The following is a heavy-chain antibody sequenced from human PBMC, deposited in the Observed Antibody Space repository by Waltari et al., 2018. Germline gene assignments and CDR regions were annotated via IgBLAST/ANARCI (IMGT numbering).Heavy chain of an antibody. V-gene: IGHV3-53*01. Sequence: MSWVRQAPEKGLEWVSVIYSGGSTYYADSVKGRFTISRDNSKNTLYLQVNSLRAEDTAVYYCARQSGYCSSTSCYPDYWGQGTLVTVSS. J-gene: IGHJ4*02. D-gene: IGHD2-2*01. CDR2: IYSGGST. CDR3: ARQSGYCSSTSCYPDY.